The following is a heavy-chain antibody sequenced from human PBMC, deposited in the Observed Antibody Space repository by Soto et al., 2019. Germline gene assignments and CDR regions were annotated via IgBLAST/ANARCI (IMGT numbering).Heavy chain of an antibody. Sequence: GGSLRLCGPAAGNVFSNGWMSCGRQAPGKVLQSVGGIKSKTDGGTTDYAAPVKSRLTISRDDSKNTLYLQMNTVNTEDTAANYGTKLGGTEIYDNWGQGTLVTVSS. CDR3: TKLGGTEIYDN. V-gene: IGHV3-15*01. D-gene: IGHD5-12*01. CDR1: GNVFSNGW. CDR2: IKSKTDGGTT. J-gene: IGHJ4*02.